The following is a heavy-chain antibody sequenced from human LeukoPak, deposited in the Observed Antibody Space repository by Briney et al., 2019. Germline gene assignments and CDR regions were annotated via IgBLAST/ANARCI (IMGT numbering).Heavy chain of an antibody. Sequence: SETLSLTCAVSGGSISSGGYSWSWIRQPPGKGLEWIGYIYHSGSTYYNPSLKSRVTISVDTSKNQFSLKLSSVTAADTAVYYCARLKSGNSVYYYGMDVWGQGTTVTVSS. V-gene: IGHV4-30-2*01. CDR3: ARLKSGNSVYYYGMDV. CDR2: IYHSGST. J-gene: IGHJ6*02. CDR1: GGSISSGGYS. D-gene: IGHD4-23*01.